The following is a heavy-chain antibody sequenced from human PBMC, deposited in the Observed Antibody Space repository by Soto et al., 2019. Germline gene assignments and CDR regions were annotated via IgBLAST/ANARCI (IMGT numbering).Heavy chain of an antibody. J-gene: IGHJ4*02. CDR1: GGSISSNIYH. D-gene: IGHD6-19*01. CDR3: ARHPVYATGWQIDY. Sequence: SETLSLTCTVSGGSISSNIYHWGWIRQPPGKGLEWIGRIYNSGRTYYNASLKSRVSISIDTSKNQFSLKLTSVTAADTAVYYCARHPVYATGWQIDYWGQGDLVTVSS. V-gene: IGHV4-39*01. CDR2: IYNSGRT.